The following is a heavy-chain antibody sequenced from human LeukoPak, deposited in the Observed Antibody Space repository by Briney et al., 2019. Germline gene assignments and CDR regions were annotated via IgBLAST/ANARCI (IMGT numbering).Heavy chain of an antibody. J-gene: IGHJ4*02. D-gene: IGHD3-22*01. CDR2: IIPIFGTA. V-gene: IGHV1-69*13. Sequence: GASVKVSCKASGGTFSSYAISWVRQAPGQGLEWVGGIIPIFGTANYAQKFQGRVTITADESTSTAYMELSSLRSEDTAVYYCARATPGYYDSSGYYRYFDYWGQGTLVTVSS. CDR1: GGTFSSYA. CDR3: ARATPGYYDSSGYYRYFDY.